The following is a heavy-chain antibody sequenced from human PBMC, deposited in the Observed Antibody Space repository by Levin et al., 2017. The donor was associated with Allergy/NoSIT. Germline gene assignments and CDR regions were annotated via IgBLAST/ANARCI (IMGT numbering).Heavy chain of an antibody. Sequence: GGSLRLSCRGSGYSFTNYWIGWMRQLPGKGLEWMGVIHPGDSRIEYNPSFQAQVTISADKSISTAYLQWSSLKASDTATYYCARLPTGYPNWFDPWGQGTLVTVSS. V-gene: IGHV5-51*01. CDR1: GYSFTNYW. J-gene: IGHJ5*02. CDR2: IHPGDSRI. CDR3: ARLPTGYPNWFDP. D-gene: IGHD3-9*01.